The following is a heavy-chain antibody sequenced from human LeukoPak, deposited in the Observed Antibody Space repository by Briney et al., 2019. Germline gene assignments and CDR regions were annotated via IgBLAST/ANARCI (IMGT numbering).Heavy chain of an antibody. CDR3: ARDKTGTLNYMDV. CDR1: GYTFTGYY. J-gene: IGHJ6*03. V-gene: IGHV1-69*06. CDR2: IIPIFGTA. D-gene: IGHD1-1*01. Sequence: SVKVSCKASGYTFTGYYMHWVRQAPGQGLEWMGGIIPIFGTANYAQKFQGRITITADKSTSTAYMELSSLRSEDTAVYYCARDKTGTLNYMDVWGKGTTVTVSS.